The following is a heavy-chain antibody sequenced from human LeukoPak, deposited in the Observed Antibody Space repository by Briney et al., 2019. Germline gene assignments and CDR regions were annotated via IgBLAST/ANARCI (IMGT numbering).Heavy chain of an antibody. CDR1: GYRFTDYW. D-gene: IGHD1-7*01. CDR2: IYPGDSDT. V-gene: IGHV5-51*01. Sequence: GESLTISCKGSGYRFTDYWIGWVRQMPGKGLKWMGIIYPGDSDTRYSPSFQGKVTISADKSINTAHLQWSSLKASDTAMYYCARGAAGTIPDYYYFGMDIWGQGTTVTVSS. J-gene: IGHJ6*02. CDR3: ARGAAGTIPDYYYFGMDI.